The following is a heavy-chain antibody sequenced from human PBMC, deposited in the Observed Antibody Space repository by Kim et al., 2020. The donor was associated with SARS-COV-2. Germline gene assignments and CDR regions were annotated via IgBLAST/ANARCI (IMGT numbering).Heavy chain of an antibody. CDR1: GFAFSSYA. Sequence: GGSLRLSCAASGFAFSSYAISWVRQAPGKDLEWVSSISSNGDNTLSAESVKGRLTISRDNSKDTLYLQMNSLRVEDTAVYYCVKSPREYFRTRDLLYFDL. V-gene: IGHV3-23*01. CDR3: VKSPREYFRTRDLLYFDL. J-gene: IGHJ2*01. D-gene: IGHD3-9*01. CDR2: ISSNGDNT.